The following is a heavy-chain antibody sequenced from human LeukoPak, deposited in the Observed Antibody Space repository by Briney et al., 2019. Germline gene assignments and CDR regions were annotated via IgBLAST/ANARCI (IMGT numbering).Heavy chain of an antibody. CDR2: ISTTTYT. CDR1: GFTFSDYY. CDR3: AREENAFDI. Sequence: GGSLRLSCAASGFTFSDYYMSWIREAPGRGLECVSYISTTTYTNYADSVKGRFTISRDNAKNSLYLQMNSLRAEDTAVYYCAREENAFDIWGQGTMVTVSS. V-gene: IGHV3-11*06. J-gene: IGHJ3*02.